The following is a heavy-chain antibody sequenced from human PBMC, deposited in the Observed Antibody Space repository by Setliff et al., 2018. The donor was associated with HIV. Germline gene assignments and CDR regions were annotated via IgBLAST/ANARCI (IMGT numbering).Heavy chain of an antibody. V-gene: IGHV4-39*01. D-gene: IGHD3-22*01. CDR3: AMLDTSDYFRNNWFDS. J-gene: IGHJ5*01. CDR1: GGSISSSSYY. Sequence: PSETLSLTCTVSGGSISSSSYYWGCIRQPPGKGLEWIGSIYYTGSANYNPSLKSRVTMSVDTSKNQFSLKLTSVTAADTAVYYCAMLDTSDYFRNNWFDSWGQGTLVTVSS. CDR2: IYYTGSA.